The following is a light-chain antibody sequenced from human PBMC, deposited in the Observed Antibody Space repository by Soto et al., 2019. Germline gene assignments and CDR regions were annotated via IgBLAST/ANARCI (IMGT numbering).Light chain of an antibody. J-gene: IGKJ5*01. CDR1: QSISSW. CDR3: QQYNSYPLT. Sequence: DIQMTQSPSTLSASVGDRVTITCRASQSISSWLAWYQQKPGKAPNLLVYDASSLESGVPSRFSGSGSGTDFTLTISSLQPDDFATYYCQQYNSYPLTFGQGTRLEIE. CDR2: DAS. V-gene: IGKV1-5*01.